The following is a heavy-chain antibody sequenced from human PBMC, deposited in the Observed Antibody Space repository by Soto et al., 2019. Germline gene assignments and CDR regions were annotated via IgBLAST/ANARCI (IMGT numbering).Heavy chain of an antibody. CDR3: AREGGYFDSSGSGVYHYYGVDV. V-gene: IGHV4-4*07. J-gene: IGHJ6*02. CDR1: GGSISPYF. CDR2: VYYSGST. D-gene: IGHD3-22*01. Sequence: QVRLQGSGPGLVKPSETLSLTCTVSGGSISPYFWSWIRQPAGKGLEWIGRVYYSGSTNYAPSLKSRVTMSVDTSKNQFSLRMRSVTAADTAVYCCAREGGYFDSSGSGVYHYYGVDVWGQGTTVIVSS.